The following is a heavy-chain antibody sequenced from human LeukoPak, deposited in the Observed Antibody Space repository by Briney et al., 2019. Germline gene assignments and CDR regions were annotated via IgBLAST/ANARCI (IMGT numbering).Heavy chain of an antibody. V-gene: IGHV4-59*02. Sequence: SETLSLTCTVSGGSVSDYYWSWIRQPPGKGLEWIGYIYYSGSTNYNPSLKSRVTISVDTSKNQFSLKLSSVTAADTAVYYCARSLVGATLPFDYWGQGTLVTVSS. CDR1: GGSVSDYY. CDR2: IYYSGST. CDR3: ARSLVGATLPFDY. D-gene: IGHD1-26*01. J-gene: IGHJ4*02.